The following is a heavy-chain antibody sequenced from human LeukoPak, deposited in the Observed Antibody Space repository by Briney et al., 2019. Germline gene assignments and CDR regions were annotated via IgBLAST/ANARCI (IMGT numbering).Heavy chain of an antibody. CDR3: ARDQLYCSGGSCYLRVWFDP. Sequence: GASVKVSCKASGYTFTAYHMHWVRQAPGQGFEWMGWINANSGGTNYAQKFQGRVTMTRDTSISTAYMELSRLRSDDTAVYYCARDQLYCSGGSCYLRVWFDPWGQGTLVTVSS. CDR1: GYTFTAYH. D-gene: IGHD2-15*01. V-gene: IGHV1-2*02. J-gene: IGHJ5*02. CDR2: INANSGGT.